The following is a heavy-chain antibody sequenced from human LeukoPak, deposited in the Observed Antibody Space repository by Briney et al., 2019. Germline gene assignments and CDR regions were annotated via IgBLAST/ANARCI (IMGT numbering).Heavy chain of an antibody. CDR3: ARDRVVPAAMNFDP. CDR2: IDPNSGGT. V-gene: IGHV1-2*02. D-gene: IGHD2-2*01. CDR1: GYTFTGYY. Sequence: GASVKVSCKASGYTFTGYYMHWVRQAPGQGLEWMGWIDPNSGGTNYAQKFQGRVTMTRDTSISTAYMELTRLTSDDTAVYYCARDRVVPAAMNFDPWGQGTLVTVSS. J-gene: IGHJ5*02.